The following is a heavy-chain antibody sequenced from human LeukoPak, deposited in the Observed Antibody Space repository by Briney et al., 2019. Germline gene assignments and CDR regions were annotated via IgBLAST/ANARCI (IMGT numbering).Heavy chain of an antibody. Sequence: PGRSLRLSCAASGFTFDDYAMHWVRQAPGKGLEWVSGISWNSGSIGYADSVKGRFTISRDNAKNSLYLQMNSLRAEDTALYYCAKGVRGPDIGYCSGGSCYGRGYFDYWGQGTLVTVSS. CDR2: ISWNSGSI. D-gene: IGHD2-15*01. CDR3: AKGVRGPDIGYCSGGSCYGRGYFDY. V-gene: IGHV3-9*01. CDR1: GFTFDDYA. J-gene: IGHJ4*02.